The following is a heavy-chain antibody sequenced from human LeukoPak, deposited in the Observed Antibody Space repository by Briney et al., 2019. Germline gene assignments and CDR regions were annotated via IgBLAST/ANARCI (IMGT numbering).Heavy chain of an antibody. CDR3: ARDWELSY. J-gene: IGHJ4*02. CDR1: GFTFSSYG. CDR2: ISYDGSDK. D-gene: IGHD3-16*02. V-gene: IGHV3-30*03. Sequence: GGSLRLSCAASGFTFSSYGMHWVRQAPGKGLEWVAVISYDGSDKYSADSVKGRFTISRDNSKNTLYLQMNSLRAEDTAVYYCARDWELSYWGQGTLVTVSS.